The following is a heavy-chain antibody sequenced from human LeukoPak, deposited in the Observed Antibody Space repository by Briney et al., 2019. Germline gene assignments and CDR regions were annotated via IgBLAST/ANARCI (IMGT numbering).Heavy chain of an antibody. CDR1: GGSFSAYY. J-gene: IGHJ4*02. V-gene: IGHV4-34*01. CDR3: ARYQNYGGNFDY. Sequence: SETLSLTCGVYGGSFSAYYWSWIRQPPGKGLEWIGEIYHSGSTNYNPSLKSRVTISVDTSKNQFSLKLSSVTAAGTAVYYCARYQNYGGNFDYWGQGTLVTVSS. CDR2: IYHSGST. D-gene: IGHD4-23*01.